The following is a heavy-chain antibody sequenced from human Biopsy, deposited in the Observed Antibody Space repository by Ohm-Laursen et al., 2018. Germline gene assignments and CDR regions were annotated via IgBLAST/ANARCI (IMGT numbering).Heavy chain of an antibody. Sequence: ASVKVSCKASGYAVTEFSMHWVRQAPGKGLEWMGGFAPENGKTIYAQKFQGRVTMTEDTSTDTAYMELSSLRSEDTAVYYCAADINVWNVNYWGQGTQVTVPS. CDR1: GYAVTEFS. J-gene: IGHJ4*02. CDR2: FAPENGKT. D-gene: IGHD1-1*01. CDR3: AADINVWNVNY. V-gene: IGHV1-24*01.